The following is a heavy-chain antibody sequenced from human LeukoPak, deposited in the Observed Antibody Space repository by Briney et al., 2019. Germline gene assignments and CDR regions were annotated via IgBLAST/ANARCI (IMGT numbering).Heavy chain of an antibody. V-gene: IGHV4-39*01. CDR1: GVSISSSSYH. CDR2: IYYSGSS. J-gene: IGHJ4*02. D-gene: IGHD3-9*01. Sequence: PSETLSLTCSVSGVSISSSSYHWGWIRQPPGKGLEWIASIYYSGSSYYSPSLKSRATISVDTSKSQLSLKMCSVIAADTAVYYCASLLTYFDYWGQGTLVTVSS. CDR3: ASLLTYFDY.